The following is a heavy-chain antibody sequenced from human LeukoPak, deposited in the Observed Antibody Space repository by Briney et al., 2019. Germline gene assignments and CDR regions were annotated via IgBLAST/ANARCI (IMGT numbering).Heavy chain of an antibody. CDR2: ISGSGDST. CDR3: AKNRESYWVPELDY. J-gene: IGHJ4*02. D-gene: IGHD1-26*01. CDR1: GFTFSNYA. Sequence: GGSLRLSCAASGFTFSNYAMSWVRQAPGKGLEWVSDISGSGDSTNYADPVKGRFTISRDNSKNTLYLQMNSLRVEDTAVYYCAKNRESYWVPELDYWGQGTLVTVSS. V-gene: IGHV3-23*01.